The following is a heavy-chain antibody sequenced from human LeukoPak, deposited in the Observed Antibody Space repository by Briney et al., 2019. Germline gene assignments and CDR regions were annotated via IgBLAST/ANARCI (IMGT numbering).Heavy chain of an antibody. CDR1: GGSISSGSYY. Sequence: SQTLSLTCTVSGGSISSGSYYWSWIRQPAGKGLEWIGRIYTSGSTNYNPSLKSRVTTSVDTSKNQFSLKLSSVTAADTAVYYCARDKGFGVLDYWGQGTLVTVSS. CDR2: IYTSGST. CDR3: ARDKGFGVLDY. D-gene: IGHD3-3*01. V-gene: IGHV4-61*02. J-gene: IGHJ4*02.